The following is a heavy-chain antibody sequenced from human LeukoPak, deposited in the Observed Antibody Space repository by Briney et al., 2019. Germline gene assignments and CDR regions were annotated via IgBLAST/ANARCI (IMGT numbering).Heavy chain of an antibody. D-gene: IGHD5-18*01. V-gene: IGHV3-23*01. Sequence: GGSLRLSCAASGFTFSSYAMSWVRQAPGKGLEWVSVISNSGESTYYADSVEGRFTISRDNSRNTLYLQMNSLRAEDTAVYYCAKDRGYSSQPYDYWGQGTLVTVSS. J-gene: IGHJ4*02. CDR2: ISNSGEST. CDR1: GFTFSSYA. CDR3: AKDRGYSSQPYDY.